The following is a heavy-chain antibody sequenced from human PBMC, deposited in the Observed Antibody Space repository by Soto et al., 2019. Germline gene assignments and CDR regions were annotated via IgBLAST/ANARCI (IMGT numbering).Heavy chain of an antibody. Sequence: QVQLVESGGGVVQPGRSLRLSCAASGFTSSSYGMHWVRQAPGKGLEWVAVISYDGSNKYYADSVKGRFTISRDNSKNTLYLQMNSLRAEDTAVYYCAKDLSILGYCSGGSCQNWFDPWGQGTLVTVSS. CDR3: AKDLSILGYCSGGSCQNWFDP. J-gene: IGHJ5*02. CDR2: ISYDGSNK. D-gene: IGHD2-15*01. CDR1: GFTSSSYG. V-gene: IGHV3-30*18.